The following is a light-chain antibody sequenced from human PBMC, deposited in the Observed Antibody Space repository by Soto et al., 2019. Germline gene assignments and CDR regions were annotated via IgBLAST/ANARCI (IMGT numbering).Light chain of an antibody. J-gene: IGKJ1*01. CDR1: QSVLYSSNNKNY. CDR3: QQYYSSPWT. Sequence: DIVMTQSPDSLAGSLGERATINCKSSQSVLYSSNNKNYLAWYQQKSGQPPKLLIYWASTRESGVPDRFSGSGSGTDFTLTISSLQAADVAVYYCQQYYSSPWTFGQGTKVEIK. CDR2: WAS. V-gene: IGKV4-1*01.